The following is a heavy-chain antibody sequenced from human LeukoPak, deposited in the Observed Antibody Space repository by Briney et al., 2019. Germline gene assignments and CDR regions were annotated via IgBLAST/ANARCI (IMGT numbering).Heavy chain of an antibody. CDR2: IYYSGST. CDR3: ARELRFPRYMDA. J-gene: IGHJ6*03. V-gene: IGHV4-30-4*08. CDR1: GGSISSGDYY. D-gene: IGHD3-3*01. Sequence: PSQTLSLTCTVSGGSISSGDYYWSWIRQPPRKGLEWIGYIYYSGSTYYNPSLKSRVTISVDTSKNQFSLKLSSVTAADTAVYYCARELRFPRYMDAWGKGTTVTVSS.